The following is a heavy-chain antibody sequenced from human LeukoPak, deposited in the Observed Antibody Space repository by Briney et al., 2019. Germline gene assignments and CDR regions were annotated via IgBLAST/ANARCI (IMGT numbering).Heavy chain of an antibody. CDR2: IKQDGSEN. CDR1: GFSLSNYW. V-gene: IGHV3-7*03. Sequence: GGSLRLSCAASGFSLSNYWMNWVRQAPGKGLEWVANIKQDGSENNYVDSVKGRFTISRDNAKNSLILQMNSLRDEDTAVYYCARGGSSYYDSSGYYPWGQGTLVTVSS. CDR3: ARGGSSYYDSSGYYP. J-gene: IGHJ5*02. D-gene: IGHD3-22*01.